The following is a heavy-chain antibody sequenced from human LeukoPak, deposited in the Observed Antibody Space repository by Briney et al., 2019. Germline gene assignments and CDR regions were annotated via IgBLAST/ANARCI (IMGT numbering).Heavy chain of an antibody. D-gene: IGHD3-16*01. J-gene: IGHJ4*02. CDR3: ARGFEVRRFDY. Sequence: PSETLSLTCTVSGGSISSYYWSWIRQPPGKGLEWIGYIYYSGSTNYNPSLKSRVAISEDTSKNQFSLKLSSVTAADTAVYYCARGFEVRRFDYWGQGTLVTVSS. CDR1: GGSISSYY. V-gene: IGHV4-59*01. CDR2: IYYSGST.